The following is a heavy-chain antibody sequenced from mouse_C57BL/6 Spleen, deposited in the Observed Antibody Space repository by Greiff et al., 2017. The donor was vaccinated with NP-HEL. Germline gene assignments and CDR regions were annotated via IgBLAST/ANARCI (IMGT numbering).Heavy chain of an antibody. CDR3: ARGVATDCYFDV. CDR1: GYTFTSYW. V-gene: IGHV1-52*01. CDR2: IDPSDSET. J-gene: IGHJ1*03. D-gene: IGHD1-1*02. Sequence: QVQLQQPGAELVRPGSSVKLSCKASGYTFTSYWMHWVKQRPIQGLEWIGNIDPSDSETHYNQKFKDKATLTVDKSSSTAYMQLSSLTSEDSAVYYCARGVATDCYFDVWGTGTTVTVSS.